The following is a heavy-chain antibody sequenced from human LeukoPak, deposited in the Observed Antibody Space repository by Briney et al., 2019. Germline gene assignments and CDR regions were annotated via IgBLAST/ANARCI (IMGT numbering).Heavy chain of an antibody. J-gene: IGHJ3*02. Sequence: PGGSLRLSCAASGFTFTNYATSWVRQAPGKGLEWVSSISSSSSYIYYADSVKGRFTISRDNAKNSLYLQMNSLRAEDTAVYYCARDRDRQWLVLPDALDIWGQGTMVTVSS. CDR1: GFTFTNYA. D-gene: IGHD6-19*01. CDR3: ARDRDRQWLVLPDALDI. CDR2: ISSSSSYI. V-gene: IGHV3-21*01.